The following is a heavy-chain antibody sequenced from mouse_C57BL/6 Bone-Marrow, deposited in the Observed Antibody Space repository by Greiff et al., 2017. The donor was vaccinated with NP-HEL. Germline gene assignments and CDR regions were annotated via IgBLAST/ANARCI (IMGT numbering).Heavy chain of an antibody. CDR3: ARSGTTVVPGDY. D-gene: IGHD1-1*01. CDR1: GYTFPSYW. J-gene: IGHJ4*01. Sequence: VQLQQSGAELVKPGASVKLSCKASGYTFPSYWMHWVKQRPGQGLEWIGMIHPNSGSTNYNEKFKSKATLTVDKSSSTAYMQLSSLTSEDSAVYYCARSGTTVVPGDYWGQGTSVTVSS. V-gene: IGHV1-64*01. CDR2: IHPNSGST.